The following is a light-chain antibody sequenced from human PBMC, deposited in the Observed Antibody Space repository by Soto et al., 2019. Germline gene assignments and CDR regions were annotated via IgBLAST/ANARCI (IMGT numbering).Light chain of an antibody. Sequence: EIVMTQSPVTLSVSLGERVTLSCRASESVTTKVAWYQQKPGQAPRLIMYGAYTRATGVPARFSGSGSGTEFTLTIISLQSEDFAVYYCQQYQHLPPFTFGPGTTVDIK. CDR3: QQYQHLPPFT. CDR1: ESVTTK. J-gene: IGKJ3*01. V-gene: IGKV3-15*01. CDR2: GAY.